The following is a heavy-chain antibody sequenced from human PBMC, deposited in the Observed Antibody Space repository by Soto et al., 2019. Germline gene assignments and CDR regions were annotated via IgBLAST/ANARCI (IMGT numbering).Heavy chain of an antibody. CDR3: AKERPRMTTVVTHDAFDI. CDR2: ISGSGGST. D-gene: IGHD4-17*01. CDR1: GFTFSSYA. J-gene: IGHJ3*02. Sequence: PGGSLRLSCAASGFTFSSYAMSWVRQAPGKGLEWVSAISGSGGSTYYADSVKGRFTISRDNSKNTLYLQMNSLRAEDTAVYYCAKERPRMTTVVTHDAFDIWGQGTMVTVSS. V-gene: IGHV3-23*01.